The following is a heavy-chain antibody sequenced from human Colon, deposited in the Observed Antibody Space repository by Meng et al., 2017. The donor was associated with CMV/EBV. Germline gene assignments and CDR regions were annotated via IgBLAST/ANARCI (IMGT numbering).Heavy chain of an antibody. CDR2: IKSRTDGGTT. J-gene: IGHJ6*02. D-gene: IGHD3-10*01. CDR1: GFTFTNAW. V-gene: IGHV3-15*01. CDR3: AKGHQYYGSGGYGYYYGMDV. Sequence: GESLKISCAASGFTFTNAWMNWVRQAPGKGLEWVGRIKSRTDGGTTDYAAPVQGRFTVSRDNAINTLYLQMNSLSTEDSAVYFCAKGHQYYGSGGYGYYYGMDVWGQGTTVTVSS.